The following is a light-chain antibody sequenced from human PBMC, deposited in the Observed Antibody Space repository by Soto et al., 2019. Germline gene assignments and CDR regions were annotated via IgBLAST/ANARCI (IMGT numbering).Light chain of an antibody. CDR1: QSISRTY. J-gene: IGKJ5*01. V-gene: IGKV3D-20*02. Sequence: ENVLTQSPGTLSLSPGERATLSCRASQSISRTYLAWYQQKPVQAPRLLIYATSSRATGIPVRFSGSGSGTDFTLTISSLEPDDFAVYYCQQRSNWRGITFGQGTRLEIK. CDR3: QQRSNWRGIT. CDR2: ATS.